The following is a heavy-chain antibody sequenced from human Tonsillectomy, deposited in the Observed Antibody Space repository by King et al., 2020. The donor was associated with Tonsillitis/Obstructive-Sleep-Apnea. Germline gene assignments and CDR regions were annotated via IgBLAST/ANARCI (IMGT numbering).Heavy chain of an antibody. V-gene: IGHV4-61*01. D-gene: IGHD2-15*01. J-gene: IGHJ5*02. Sequence: VQLQESGPGLVKPSETLSLTCTVSGDSVSSGSYYWSWIRQPPGKGLEWIGYIYYSGNTNYNPPPKSRVTISVDTSKNQFSLKLSSVTAADTAVYYCARGRYCSGGSCYGSGWFDPWGQGTQVTVSS. CDR2: IYYSGNT. CDR3: ARGRYCSGGSCYGSGWFDP. CDR1: GDSVSSGSYY.